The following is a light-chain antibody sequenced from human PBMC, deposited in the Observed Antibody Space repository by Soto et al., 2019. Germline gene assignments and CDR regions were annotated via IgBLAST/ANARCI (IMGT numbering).Light chain of an antibody. CDR3: QQYNKWPPYT. J-gene: IGKJ2*01. CDR2: AAS. CDR1: QSVSSN. V-gene: IGKV3-15*01. Sequence: EIVMTQSPATLSVSPGERATLSCRASQSVSSNLAWYQQKPGQAPRLLIYAASTRATGIPARFSSSGSGTEVTLTIISLQSEDFVVYYCQQYNKWPPYTFGQGTKLEIK.